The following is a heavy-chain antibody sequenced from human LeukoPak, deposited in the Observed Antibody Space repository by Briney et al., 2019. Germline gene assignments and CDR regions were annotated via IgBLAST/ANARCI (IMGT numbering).Heavy chain of an antibody. CDR2: FIPIFGTA. CDR1: GGTFSSYA. CDR3: ARDLGITGSYDNYCFDY. V-gene: IGHV1-69*05. D-gene: IGHD1-20*01. Sequence: SVKVSCKASGGTFSSYAISWVRQAPGQGFQWMGRFIPIFGTANYAQKFQGRVSITTDESTSTAYMQLSSLRSEDTTVYYCARDLGITGSYDNYCFDYWGQGTLVTVSS. J-gene: IGHJ4*02.